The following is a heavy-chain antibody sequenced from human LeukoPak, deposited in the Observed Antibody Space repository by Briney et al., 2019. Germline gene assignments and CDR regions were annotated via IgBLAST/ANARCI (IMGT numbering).Heavy chain of an antibody. CDR3: ATGNYYDSRGYYTFGH. CDR2: INGDGSTT. D-gene: IGHD3-22*01. Sequence: GGSLRLSCAASGFTFSRYWMHWVRQPQGKGLVWVSRINGDGSTTSYADSVKGGFTISRDNAKNTLYLQMNSLRAEDTAVYYCATGNYYDSRGYYTFGHWGQGTLVTVSS. V-gene: IGHV3-74*01. CDR1: GFTFSRYW. J-gene: IGHJ1*01.